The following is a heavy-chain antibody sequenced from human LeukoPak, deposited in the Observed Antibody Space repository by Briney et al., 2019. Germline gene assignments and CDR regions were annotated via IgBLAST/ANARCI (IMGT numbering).Heavy chain of an antibody. CDR3: AREVRDILTPDAFDI. Sequence: GGSLRLSCAASGFTFSSYSMNWVRQAPGKGLEWVSSISSSYIYYADSVKGRFTISRDNAKNSLYLQMNSLRAEDTAVYYCAREVRDILTPDAFDIWGQGTMVTVSS. V-gene: IGHV3-21*01. J-gene: IGHJ3*02. D-gene: IGHD3-9*01. CDR2: ISSSYI. CDR1: GFTFSSYS.